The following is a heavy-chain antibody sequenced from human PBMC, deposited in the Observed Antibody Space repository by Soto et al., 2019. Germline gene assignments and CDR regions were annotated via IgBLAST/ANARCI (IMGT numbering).Heavy chain of an antibody. Sequence: GGSLRLSCAASGFTFSSYWMHWVRQAPGKGLVWVSRINSDGSSTSYADSVKGRFTISRDNAKNTLYLQMNSLRAEDTAVYYCAREPEYSSSSPVWWYYYYGMDVWGQGTTVTVSS. J-gene: IGHJ6*02. V-gene: IGHV3-74*01. CDR3: AREPEYSSSSPVWWYYYYGMDV. CDR1: GFTFSSYW. CDR2: INSDGSST. D-gene: IGHD6-6*01.